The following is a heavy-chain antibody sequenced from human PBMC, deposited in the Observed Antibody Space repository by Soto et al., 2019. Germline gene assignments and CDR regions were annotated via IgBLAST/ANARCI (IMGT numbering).Heavy chain of an antibody. CDR2: SKYDGRTS. D-gene: IGHD6-13*01. Sequence: QMHLEESGGCVVEPGRSRRLSCVGSGFTLSNSGMHWVRQAPGKGLEWVAVSKYDGRTSFYADAVRGRFTVSRDNNKNTMFLQMDSLRVDDTAVYYCARARGGRWYMHHWGQGTLVNVFS. J-gene: IGHJ4*02. V-gene: IGHV3-33*01. CDR1: GFTLSNSG. CDR3: ARARGGRWYMHH.